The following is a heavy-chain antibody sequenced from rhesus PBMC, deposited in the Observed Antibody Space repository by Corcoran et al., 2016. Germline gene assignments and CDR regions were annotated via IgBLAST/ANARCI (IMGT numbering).Heavy chain of an antibody. Sequence: QLQLQESGPILVKPSETLALTCAVSGDSVTSNYWNWLRLAPGKGLEWIGRIYGSAGNTDYHPPLKRRLTISRDTSKNQFSLKVNSVTAADTAVYYCVRSSNPNDEFAYWGQGVLVTVSS. CDR3: VRSSNPNDEFAY. J-gene: IGHJ4*01. V-gene: IGHV4-160*01. CDR1: GDSVTSNY. D-gene: IGHD1-14*01. CDR2: IYGSAGNT.